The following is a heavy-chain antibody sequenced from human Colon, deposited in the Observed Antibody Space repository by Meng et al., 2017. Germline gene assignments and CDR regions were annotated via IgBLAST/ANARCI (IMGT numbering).Heavy chain of an antibody. CDR3: ARNSAAGVDY. CDR2: IYHSGST. D-gene: IGHD6-13*01. V-gene: IGHV4-4*02. Sequence: QVSVQELGQRLVKLSGTLSLTWSSSGGSMSSSNWWSWVRQPPGKGLEWIGEIYHSGSTNYNPSLKSRVTISVDKSKNQFSLKLSYVTAADTAVYYCARNSAAGVDYWGQGTLVTVSS. CDR1: GGSMSSSNW. J-gene: IGHJ4*02.